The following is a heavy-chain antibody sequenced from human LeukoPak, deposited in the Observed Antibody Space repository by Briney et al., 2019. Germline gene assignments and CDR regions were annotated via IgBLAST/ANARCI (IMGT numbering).Heavy chain of an antibody. CDR2: ISYDGSNK. V-gene: IGHV3-30*18. CDR3: AKDRSVGATTWYFDY. D-gene: IGHD1-26*01. J-gene: IGHJ4*02. Sequence: GGSLRLSCAASGFTFSSYGMHWVRQAPGKGLEWVAVISYDGSNKYYADSVKGRFTISRDNSKNTLYLQMNSLRAEDTAVYYCAKDRSVGATTWYFDYWGQGTLVTVSS. CDR1: GFTFSSYG.